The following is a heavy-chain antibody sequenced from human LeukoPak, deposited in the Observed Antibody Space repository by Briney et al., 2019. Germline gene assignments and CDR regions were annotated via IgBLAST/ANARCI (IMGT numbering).Heavy chain of an antibody. CDR2: IWFDGSNQ. D-gene: IGHD6-19*01. CDR3: ARDRGSGDSFDL. J-gene: IGHJ3*01. V-gene: IGHV3-33*01. Sequence: GGFLRLSCAASGFTFSTYGMHWVRQAPGKGLEWVAVIWFDGSNQYYVDSVRGRFSISRDNSKNTLYLQMNTLRAEDTGVYYCARDRGSGDSFDLWGQGAMVTVSS. CDR1: GFTFSTYG.